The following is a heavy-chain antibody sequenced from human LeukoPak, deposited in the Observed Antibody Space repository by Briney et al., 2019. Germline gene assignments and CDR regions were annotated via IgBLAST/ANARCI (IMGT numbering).Heavy chain of an antibody. V-gene: IGHV3-7*01. CDR2: IKQDGSEK. J-gene: IGHJ6*03. CDR3: ARDRRLWNMDV. D-gene: IGHD4/OR15-4a*01. Sequence: PGGSLRLSCAASGFTFSSYWMSWVRQAPGKGLEWVANIKQDGSEKYYVDSVKGRFTISRDNAKNTLYLQMNSLRAEDTAVYYCARDRRLWNMDVWGTGTTVTISS. CDR1: GFTFSSYW.